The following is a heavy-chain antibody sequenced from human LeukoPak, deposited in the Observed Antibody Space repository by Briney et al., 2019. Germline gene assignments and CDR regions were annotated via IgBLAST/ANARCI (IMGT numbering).Heavy chain of an antibody. D-gene: IGHD6-13*01. V-gene: IGHV3-53*01. J-gene: IGHJ4*02. CDR2: IYSGGST. CDR3: AKVPLIAAPKHFDY. CDR1: GFTVSSNY. Sequence: GGSLRLSCAASGFTVSSNYMSWVRQAPGKGLQWVSVIYSGGSTYYADSVKGRFTISRDNSKNTLYLQMNSLRAEDTAVYYCAKVPLIAAPKHFDYWGQGTLVTVSS.